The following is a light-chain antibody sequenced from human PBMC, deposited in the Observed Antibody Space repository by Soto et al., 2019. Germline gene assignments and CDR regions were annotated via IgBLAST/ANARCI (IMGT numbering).Light chain of an antibody. Sequence: QSALTQPASVSGSPGQSNTISCTGTSSDVGSYNLVSWYQQHPGKAPKLMIYEGSKRPSGVSNRFSGSKSGNTASPTISGLQAEDEADYYCCSYAGSSTFDYVFGTGTKLTVL. CDR2: EGS. CDR3: CSYAGSSTFDYV. CDR1: SSDVGSYNL. V-gene: IGLV2-23*03. J-gene: IGLJ1*01.